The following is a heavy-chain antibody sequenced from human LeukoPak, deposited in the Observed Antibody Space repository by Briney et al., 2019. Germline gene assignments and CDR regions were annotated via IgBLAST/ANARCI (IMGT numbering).Heavy chain of an antibody. Sequence: SETLSLTCAVYGGSFSGYYWSWIRQPAGKGLEWIGRIHTSGSTNYNPSLKSRVTMSVDTSKNQFSLKLSSVTAADTAVYYCARVICSGGSCRFDYWGQGTLVTVSS. CDR2: IHTSGST. CDR3: ARVICSGGSCRFDY. J-gene: IGHJ4*02. D-gene: IGHD2-15*01. CDR1: GGSFSGYY. V-gene: IGHV4-59*10.